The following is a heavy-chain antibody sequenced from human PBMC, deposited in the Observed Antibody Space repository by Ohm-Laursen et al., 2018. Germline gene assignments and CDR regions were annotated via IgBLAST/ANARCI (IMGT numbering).Heavy chain of an antibody. V-gene: IGHV2-70*11. Sequence: TQTLTLTCTFSGFSLSTSGMCVSWIRQPPGKALEWLARIDWDDDKYYSTSLKTRLTISKDTSKNQVVLTMTNMDPVDTATYYCARMGVAGQGYYFDYWGQGTLVTVSS. CDR1: GFSLSTSGMC. CDR3: ARMGVAGQGYYFDY. CDR2: IDWDDDK. J-gene: IGHJ4*02. D-gene: IGHD6-19*01.